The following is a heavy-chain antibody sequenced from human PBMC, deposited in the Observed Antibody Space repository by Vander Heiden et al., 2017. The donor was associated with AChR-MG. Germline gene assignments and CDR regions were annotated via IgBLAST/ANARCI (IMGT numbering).Heavy chain of an antibody. CDR2: INPNRGGT. CDR3: ARGSGGDYSN. J-gene: IGHJ4*02. Sequence: QVQLVQSGAEAKKPGASAKVSCKASVYTFTGYYMHWVRQAPGQGLEWMGRINPNRGGTNYAQKLQVRVTMTRDTSISTAYMELSRLRSDDTAVYYCARGSGGDYSNWGQGTLVTVSS. D-gene: IGHD4-17*01. CDR1: VYTFTGYY. V-gene: IGHV1-2*06.